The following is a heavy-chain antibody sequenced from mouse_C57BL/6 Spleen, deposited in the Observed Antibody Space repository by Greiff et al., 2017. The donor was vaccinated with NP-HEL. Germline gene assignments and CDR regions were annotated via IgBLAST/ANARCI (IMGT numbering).Heavy chain of an antibody. V-gene: IGHV1-15*01. CDR2: IDPETGGT. D-gene: IGHD2-5*01. Sequence: QVQLQQSGAELVRPGASVTLSCKASGYTFTDYEMHWVKQTPVHGLEWIGAIDPETGGTAYNQKFKGKAILTADKSSSTAYMELRSLTSEDSAVYYCTRGTLGDSNYLDYWGQGTTLTVSS. CDR1: GYTFTDYE. J-gene: IGHJ2*01. CDR3: TRGTLGDSNYLDY.